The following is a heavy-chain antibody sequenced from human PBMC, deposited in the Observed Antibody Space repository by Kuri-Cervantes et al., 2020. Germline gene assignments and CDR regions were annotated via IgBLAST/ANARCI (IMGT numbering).Heavy chain of an antibody. CDR1: GFTVSSNY. D-gene: IGHD3-16*01. CDR2: IYSGGST. CDR3: AISHGGGTYYYYYGMDV. V-gene: IGHV3-53*01. Sequence: GGSLRLSCAASGFTVSSNYMSWVRQAPGKGLEWVSVIYSGGSTYYADSVKGRFTISRDNSKNTLYLQMNSLRAEDTAVYYCAISHGGGTYYYYYGMDVWGQGTTVTVSS. J-gene: IGHJ6*02.